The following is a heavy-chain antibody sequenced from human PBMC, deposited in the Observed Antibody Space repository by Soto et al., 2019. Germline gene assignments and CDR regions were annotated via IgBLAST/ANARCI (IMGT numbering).Heavy chain of an antibody. CDR3: ARTYFYDTIGYSHFDF. J-gene: IGHJ4*02. D-gene: IGHD3-22*01. CDR1: GDTFKNYS. CDR2: FVPVVRIV. Sequence: QVHLVQSGPEVKKPGSSVKVSCKTSGDTFKNYSITWVRQAPGQGQERMGRFVPVVRIVRRAQTFRGRVRMTADEATSTVYLVLTRLTSQHTALYYCARTYFYDTIGYSHFDFWGLGTVVTVSS. V-gene: IGHV1-69*02.